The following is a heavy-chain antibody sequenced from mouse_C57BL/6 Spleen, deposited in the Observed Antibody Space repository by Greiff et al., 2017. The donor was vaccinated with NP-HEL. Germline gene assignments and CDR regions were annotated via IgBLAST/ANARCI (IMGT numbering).Heavy chain of an antibody. CDR3: AREGPDYYGSSGYWYFDV. D-gene: IGHD1-1*01. V-gene: IGHV5-16*01. CDR1: GFTFSDYY. CDR2: INYDGSST. Sequence: EVQLVESEGGLVQPGSSMKLSCTASGFTFSDYYMAWVRQVPEKGLEWVANINYDGSSTYYLDSLKSRFIISRDNAKNILYLQMSSLKSEDTATYYCAREGPDYYGSSGYWYFDVWGTGTTVTVSS. J-gene: IGHJ1*03.